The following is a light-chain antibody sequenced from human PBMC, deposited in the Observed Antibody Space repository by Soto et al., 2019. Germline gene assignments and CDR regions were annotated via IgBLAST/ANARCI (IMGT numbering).Light chain of an antibody. CDR2: EGA. V-gene: IGLV2-14*02. CDR3: SLYTSENTYV. Sequence: QSVLTQPASVSGSPGQSITISCTGTSGDIGTYNFVSWYQQYPGTAPKLVIYEGAKRPPEVPNRFSGSKSGNTASLSISGLQAEDEADYYCSLYTSENTYVFGTGTKLTVL. J-gene: IGLJ1*01. CDR1: SGDIGTYNF.